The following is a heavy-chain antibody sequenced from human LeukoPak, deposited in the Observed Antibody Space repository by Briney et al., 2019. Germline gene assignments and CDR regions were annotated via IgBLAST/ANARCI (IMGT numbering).Heavy chain of an antibody. V-gene: IGHV3-74*01. D-gene: IGHD6-19*01. CDR2: ISIDGETT. CDR1: GFTFSNHW. J-gene: IGHJ4*02. Sequence: GGSLRLSCTASGFTFSNHWMHWVREAPGKGLVWVSHISIDGETTNYADSVKGRFTISRDNAKSTLYLQMNSLRAEDAAVYYCAKVRGSVDYWGQGTLVTVSS. CDR3: AKVRGSVDY.